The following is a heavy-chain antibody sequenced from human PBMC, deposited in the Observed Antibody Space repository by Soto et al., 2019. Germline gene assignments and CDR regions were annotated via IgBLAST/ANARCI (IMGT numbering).Heavy chain of an antibody. J-gene: IGHJ4*02. CDR2: ISYDGSNK. V-gene: IGHV3-30*18. Sequence: GSLRLSCAASGFTFSSYGMHWVRQAPGKGLEWVAVISYDGSNKYYADSVKGRFTISRDNSKNTLYLQMNSLRAEDTAVYYCAKVRDQYQLPYRNYFDYWGQGTLVTVSS. D-gene: IGHD2-2*01. CDR3: AKVRDQYQLPYRNYFDY. CDR1: GFTFSSYG.